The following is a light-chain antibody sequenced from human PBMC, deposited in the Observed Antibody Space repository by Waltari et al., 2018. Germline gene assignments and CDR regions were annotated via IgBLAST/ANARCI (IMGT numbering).Light chain of an antibody. V-gene: IGKV3-20*01. CDR3: QQYGSSPGT. Sequence: EIVLTQSPGTLSLSPGERATLSYRASQSVSSSYLAWYQQKPGQTPRLLIYGTSNRATGIPDRFSGSGSETDFTLTVSRLEPEDFAVYYCQQYGSSPGTFGQGTKVEIK. J-gene: IGKJ1*01. CDR1: QSVSSSY. CDR2: GTS.